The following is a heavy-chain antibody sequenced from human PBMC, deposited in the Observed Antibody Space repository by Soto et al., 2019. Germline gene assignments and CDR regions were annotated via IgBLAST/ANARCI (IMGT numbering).Heavy chain of an antibody. CDR3: AKGGGGIAADY. J-gene: IGHJ4*02. CDR2: INYSGRT. D-gene: IGHD6-13*01. V-gene: IGHV4-59*01. Sequence: QVQLQESGPGLVKPSETLSLTCTVSGGSISSDYWSWIRQPPGKGLEWVGYINYSGRTNYSPSLKRRVTISIDTSRNQFSLQLRFLTAADTAVYSCAKGGGGIAADYWGQGTLVTVSS. CDR1: GGSISSDY.